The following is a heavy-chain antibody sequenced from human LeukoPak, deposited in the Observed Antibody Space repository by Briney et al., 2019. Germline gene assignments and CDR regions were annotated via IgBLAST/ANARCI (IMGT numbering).Heavy chain of an antibody. V-gene: IGHV3-66*01. CDR3: ARDPITIFGVVSRSYYYYGMDV. J-gene: IGHJ6*02. Sequence: PGGSLRLSCVVSGFTFRSYAMNWVRQAPGKGLEWVSVIYSGGSTYYADSVKGRFTISRDNSKNTLYLQMNSLRAEDTAVYYCARDPITIFGVVSRSYYYYGMDVWGQGTTVTVSS. D-gene: IGHD3-3*01. CDR1: GFTFRSYA. CDR2: IYSGGST.